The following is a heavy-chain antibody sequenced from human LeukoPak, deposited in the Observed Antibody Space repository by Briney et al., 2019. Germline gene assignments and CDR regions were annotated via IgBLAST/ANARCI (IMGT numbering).Heavy chain of an antibody. Sequence: GGSLRLSCAASGFTFSRYAMHWVRQAPGKGLEWVAVVSSDGDNKSYADSVKGRLTISRDNSKSTLYLQMNSLRVEDTAVYYCARDTSSSGWYAAEYYYYGMDVWGQGTTVTVSS. CDR1: GFTFSRYA. D-gene: IGHD6-19*01. V-gene: IGHV3-30-3*01. J-gene: IGHJ6*02. CDR3: ARDTSSSGWYAAEYYYYGMDV. CDR2: VSSDGDNK.